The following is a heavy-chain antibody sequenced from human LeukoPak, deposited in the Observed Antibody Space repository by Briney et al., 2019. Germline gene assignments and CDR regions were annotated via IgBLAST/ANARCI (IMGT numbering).Heavy chain of an antibody. D-gene: IGHD2-2*01. Sequence: SETLSLTCAVSGYSISSGYYWGWIRQPPGKGLEWIGSIYHSGSTYYNPSLKSRVTISVDTSKNQFSLKLSSVTAADTAVYYCAVNIVVVPAASLDFWGQGTLVTVSS. CDR1: GYSISSGYY. J-gene: IGHJ4*02. CDR3: AVNIVVVPAASLDF. V-gene: IGHV4-38-2*01. CDR2: IYHSGST.